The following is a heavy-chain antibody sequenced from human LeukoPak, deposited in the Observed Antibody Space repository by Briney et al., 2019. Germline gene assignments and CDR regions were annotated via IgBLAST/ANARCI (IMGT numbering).Heavy chain of an antibody. CDR3: ARDSSVGSSGYYAGFRD. V-gene: IGHV4-34*01. D-gene: IGHD3-22*01. J-gene: IGHJ4*02. CDR2: INHSGST. CDR1: GGSFSGYY. Sequence: SETLSLTCAVYGGSFSGYYWSWIRQPPGKGLEWIGEINHSGSTNYNPSLKSRVTISVDTSKNQFSLKLSSVTAADTAVYYCARDSSVGSSGYYAGFRDWGQGTLVTVSS.